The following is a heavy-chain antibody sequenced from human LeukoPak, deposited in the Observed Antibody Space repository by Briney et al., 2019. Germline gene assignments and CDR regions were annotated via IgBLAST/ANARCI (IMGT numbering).Heavy chain of an antibody. CDR2: IYYSGST. V-gene: IGHV4-39*01. CDR3: ARRGICSSTSCYRGSAFDI. CDR1: GGSISSSSYF. J-gene: IGHJ3*02. D-gene: IGHD2-2*02. Sequence: SETLSLTCTVAGGSISSSSYFWGWIRQPPGKGLEWIGSIYYSGSTYYNPSLKSRVTISVDTSKNQFSLKLSSVTAADTAVYYCARRGICSSTSCYRGSAFDIWGHGTMVTVSS.